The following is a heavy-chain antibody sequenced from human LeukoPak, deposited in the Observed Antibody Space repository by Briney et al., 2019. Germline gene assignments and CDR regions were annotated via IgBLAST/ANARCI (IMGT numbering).Heavy chain of an antibody. V-gene: IGHV1-2*02. CDR2: INPNGGGT. CDR3: ARDRSNTAMDYYFDY. J-gene: IGHJ4*02. D-gene: IGHD5-18*01. Sequence: ASVKVSCKASGYTFTSYGISWVRQAPGQGLEWMGWINPNGGGTNYAQKFQGRVTMTRDTSISTAYMELSRLRSDDTAVYYCARDRSNTAMDYYFDYWGQGTLVTVSS. CDR1: GYTFTSYG.